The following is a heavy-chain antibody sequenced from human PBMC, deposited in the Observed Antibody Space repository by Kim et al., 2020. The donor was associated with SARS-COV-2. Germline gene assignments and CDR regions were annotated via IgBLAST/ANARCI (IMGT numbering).Heavy chain of an antibody. CDR1: GYTFTSYD. CDR3: ARVRRFGRGPGRYNWFDP. D-gene: IGHD3-10*01. Sequence: ASVKVSCKASGYTFTSYDINWVRQATGQGLEWMGWMNPNSGNTGYAQKFQGRVTMTRNTSISTAYMELSSLRSEDTAVYYCARVRRFGRGPGRYNWFDPWGQGTLVTVSS. CDR2: MNPNSGNT. J-gene: IGHJ5*02. V-gene: IGHV1-8*01.